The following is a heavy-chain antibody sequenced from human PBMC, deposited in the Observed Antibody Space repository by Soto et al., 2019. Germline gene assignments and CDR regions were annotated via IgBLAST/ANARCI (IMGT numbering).Heavy chain of an antibody. CDR1: GFTFSSYA. V-gene: IGHV3-23*01. J-gene: IGHJ6*02. CDR3: AKGIAGSYGDGMDV. D-gene: IGHD1-26*01. CDR2: ISGSGGTT. Sequence: EVQLLESGGGLVQSGGSLRLSCAASGFTFSSYAMSWVRQAPGKGLEWVSAISGSGGTTYYADSVKGRFTISRDNSKNTLYLQMNSLRAEDTAVYYCAKGIAGSYGDGMDVWGQGTTVTVSS.